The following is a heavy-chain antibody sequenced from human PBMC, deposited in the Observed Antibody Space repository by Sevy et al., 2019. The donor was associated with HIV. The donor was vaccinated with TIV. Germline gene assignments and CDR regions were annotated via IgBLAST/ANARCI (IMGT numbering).Heavy chain of an antibody. CDR2: ISSSGSTI. CDR1: GFTFSSYE. J-gene: IGHJ3*02. CDR3: ARDLGIAAAEAQNDAFDI. Sequence: GGSLRLSCAASGFTFSSYEMNWVRQAPGKGLEWVSYISSSGSTIYYADSVKGRFTISRDNANNSLDLQMNSLRAEDTAVYYCARDLGIAAAEAQNDAFDIWGQGTMVTVSS. V-gene: IGHV3-48*03. D-gene: IGHD6-13*01.